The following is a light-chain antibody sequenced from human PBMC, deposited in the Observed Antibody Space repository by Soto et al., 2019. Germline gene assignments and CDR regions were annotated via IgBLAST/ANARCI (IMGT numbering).Light chain of an antibody. CDR3: QQYNNWPRT. Sequence: EIVMTQSPATLSVSPGERATRSCRASQSVSSDLAWYQQKPGQAPRLFIYGASTRVTGFPARFSGSGSGTEFTLTISSLQSEDFAVYYCQQYNNWPRTFGQGTKVEIK. CDR1: QSVSSD. J-gene: IGKJ1*01. V-gene: IGKV3-15*01. CDR2: GAS.